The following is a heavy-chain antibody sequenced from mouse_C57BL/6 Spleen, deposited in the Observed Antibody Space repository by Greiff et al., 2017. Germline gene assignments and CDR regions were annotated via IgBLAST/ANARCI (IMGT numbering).Heavy chain of an antibody. Sequence: EVKLMESGGGLVKPGGSLKLSCAASGFTFSSYTMSWVRQTPEKRLEWVATISGGGGNTYYPDSVKGRFTNSRDNAKNTLYLQMSSLRSEDTALYYCARQILVRPSFDYWGQGTTLTVSS. CDR1: GFTFSSYT. CDR2: ISGGGGNT. V-gene: IGHV5-9*01. D-gene: IGHD2-14*01. CDR3: ARQILVRPSFDY. J-gene: IGHJ2*01.